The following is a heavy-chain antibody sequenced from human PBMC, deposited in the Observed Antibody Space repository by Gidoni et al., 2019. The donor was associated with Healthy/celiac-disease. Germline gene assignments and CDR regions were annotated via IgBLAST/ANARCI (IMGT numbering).Heavy chain of an antibody. J-gene: IGHJ6*04. Sequence: EVQLVESGGGLIQPGGSLRLSCAASGFTVSSNYMSWVRQAPGKGLEWVSVIYSGGSTDYADSVKGRFTISRDNSKNTLYLQMNSLRAEDTAVYYCASFVVVPVWGVWGKGTTVTVSS. V-gene: IGHV3-53*01. CDR2: IYSGGST. CDR3: ASFVVVPVWGV. D-gene: IGHD2-21*01. CDR1: GFTVSSNY.